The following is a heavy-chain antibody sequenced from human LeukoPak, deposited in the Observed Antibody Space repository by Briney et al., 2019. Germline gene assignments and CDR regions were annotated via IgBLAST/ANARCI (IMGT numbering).Heavy chain of an antibody. CDR3: ARVNYGHQIPFDY. V-gene: IGHV1-2*02. CDR1: GYTFTGYY. J-gene: IGHJ4*02. CDR2: INPNSGGT. D-gene: IGHD4-17*01. Sequence: GASVRVSCKASGYTFTGYYMHWVRQAPGQGLEWMGWINPNSGGTNYAQKFQGRVTMTRDTSISTAYMELSRLRSDDTAVYYCARVNYGHQIPFDYWGQGTLVTVSS.